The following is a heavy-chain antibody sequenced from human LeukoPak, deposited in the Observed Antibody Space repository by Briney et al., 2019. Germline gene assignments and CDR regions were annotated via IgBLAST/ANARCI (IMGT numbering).Heavy chain of an antibody. Sequence: PGGSLRLSCAASGFTFSRYAMSWVRQAPGKGLEWVSAISGSGGTTYYADSVKGRFTISRDNSKNTLYLQMNSLRAEDTAVYYCAKIRQWLVEYYFDYWGQGTLVTASS. CDR3: AKIRQWLVEYYFDY. V-gene: IGHV3-23*01. J-gene: IGHJ4*02. CDR2: ISGSGGTT. D-gene: IGHD6-19*01. CDR1: GFTFSRYA.